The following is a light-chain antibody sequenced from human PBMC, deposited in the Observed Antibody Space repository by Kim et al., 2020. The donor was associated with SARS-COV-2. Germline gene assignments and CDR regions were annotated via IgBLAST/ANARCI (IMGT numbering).Light chain of an antibody. V-gene: IGLV3-21*04. CDR3: QVWDSSSDHRV. J-gene: IGLJ3*02. CDR2: YDS. CDR1: NIGSKS. Sequence: PGKTARITCGGNNIGSKSIHWYQQKPGQATVLVIYYDSDRPSGIPERFSGSNSGNTATLTISRVEAGDEADYYCQVWDSSSDHRVFGGGTQLTVL.